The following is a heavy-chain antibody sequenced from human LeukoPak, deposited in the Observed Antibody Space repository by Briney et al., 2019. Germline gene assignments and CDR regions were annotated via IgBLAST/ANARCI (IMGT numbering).Heavy chain of an antibody. J-gene: IGHJ4*02. CDR1: GFTFSSYS. CDR3: ARASYGGYVGY. Sequence: PGGSLRLSCAASGFTFSSYSMNWVRQAPGKGLEWASYISSSSSTIYYADSVKGRFTISRDNAKNSLYLQMNSLRAEDTAVYYCARASYGGYVGYWGQGTLVTVSS. CDR2: ISSSSSTI. D-gene: IGHD5-12*01. V-gene: IGHV3-48*01.